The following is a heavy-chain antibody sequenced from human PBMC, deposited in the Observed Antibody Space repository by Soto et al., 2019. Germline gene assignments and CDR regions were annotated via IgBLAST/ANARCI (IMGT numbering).Heavy chain of an antibody. V-gene: IGHV5-10-1*01. CDR2: IDPSDSYT. CDR3: AREEGGTMIVVVDAFDI. CDR1: GYSFTSYW. J-gene: IGHJ3*02. D-gene: IGHD3-22*01. Sequence: LKISCKGSGYSFTSYWISWVRQMPGKGLEWMGRIDPSDSYTNYSPSFQGHVTISADKSISTAYLQWSSLKASDTAMYYCAREEGGTMIVVVDAFDIWGQGTMVTVSS.